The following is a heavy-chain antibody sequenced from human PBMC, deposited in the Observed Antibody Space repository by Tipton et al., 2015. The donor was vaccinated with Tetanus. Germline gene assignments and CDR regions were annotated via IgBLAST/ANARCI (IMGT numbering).Heavy chain of an antibody. CDR2: ISHDGSKN. V-gene: IGHV3-30-3*02. Sequence: SLRLSCAASGFTFSNYALHWVRQAPGKGLEWVAVISHDGSKNYYSDSVKGRFIISRDNSKNTLYLQMNSLRPEDTAVYYCAKEFQRARIRFFDSWGQGTQVTASS. D-gene: IGHD2-15*01. CDR1: GFTFSNYA. J-gene: IGHJ4*02. CDR3: AKEFQRARIRFFDS.